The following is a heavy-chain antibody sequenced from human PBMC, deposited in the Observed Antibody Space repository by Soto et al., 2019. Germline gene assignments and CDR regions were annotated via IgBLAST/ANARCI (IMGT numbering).Heavy chain of an antibody. J-gene: IGHJ6*02. Sequence: QVQLVQSGAEVKKPGASVKVSCKASGYTFTSYGISWVRQAPGQGLEWMGWISAYNGNTNYAQKLQGIVTMTTDTTTSTAYMELSSLRSDDTAVYYGAREAPHGVNSEWPMDVWGQGTTVTVSS. CDR2: ISAYNGNT. D-gene: IGHD3-3*01. CDR1: GYTFTSYG. V-gene: IGHV1-18*01. CDR3: AREAPHGVNSEWPMDV.